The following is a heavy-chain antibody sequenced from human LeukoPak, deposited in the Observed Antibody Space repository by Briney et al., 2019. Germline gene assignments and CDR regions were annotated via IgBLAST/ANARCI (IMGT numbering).Heavy chain of an antibody. Sequence: SETLSLTCTVSGGSISSYYWSWIRQPPGKGLEWIGYIYYSGTTNYNPSLRSRVTISVDTSRNQFSLKLSSVTAADTAVYYCARGGIQLWSNNWVDPWGQGTLVTVSS. V-gene: IGHV4-59*01. D-gene: IGHD5-18*01. J-gene: IGHJ5*02. CDR1: GGSISSYY. CDR2: IYYSGTT. CDR3: ARGGIQLWSNNWVDP.